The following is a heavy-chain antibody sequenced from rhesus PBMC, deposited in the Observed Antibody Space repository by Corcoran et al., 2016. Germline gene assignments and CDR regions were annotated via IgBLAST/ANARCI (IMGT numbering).Heavy chain of an antibody. D-gene: IGHD6-25*01. J-gene: IGHJ4*01. V-gene: IGHV4-160*01. CDR3: ARALYSGSWNVD. Sequence: QLQLQESGPGLVKSSETLSLTCAVSGGSISGYWWSWIRQPPGRGLEWIGRSDSSGSTDYNPSLQSRVTISRATSNNHFSLKLSSVTAAGTAVYYCARALYSGSWNVDWGQGVLVTVSS. CDR1: GGSISGYW. CDR2: SDSSGST.